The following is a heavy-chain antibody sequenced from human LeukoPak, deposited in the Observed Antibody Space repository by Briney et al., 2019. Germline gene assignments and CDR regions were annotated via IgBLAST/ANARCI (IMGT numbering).Heavy chain of an antibody. V-gene: IGHV3-23*01. CDR2: ISGSGDST. CDR3: ARKHRYYDYVWGSYRYTSLDY. CDR1: GFTFSSYA. Sequence: GGSLRLSCAASGFTFSSYAMSWVRQAPGKGLEWVSAISGSGDSTYYADSVKGRFTISRDNSKNTLYLQMNSLRAKDTAVYYCARKHRYYDYVWGSYRYTSLDYWGQGTLVTVSS. D-gene: IGHD3-16*02. J-gene: IGHJ4*02.